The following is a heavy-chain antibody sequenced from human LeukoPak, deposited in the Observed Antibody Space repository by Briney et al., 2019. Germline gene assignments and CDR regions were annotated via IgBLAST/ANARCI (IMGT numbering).Heavy chain of an antibody. J-gene: IGHJ5*02. CDR2: LYSGGRA. CDR3: ARETPEGPYNWFDP. V-gene: IGHV3-66*01. Sequence: GGSLRLSCAASEFTVSNNYMSWVRQAPGKGLEWVSVLYSGGRAYYTDSVNGRFTISRDNSKNTLYLQMNSLRAEDTAVYYCARETPEGPYNWFDPWGQGTLVTVSS. CDR1: EFTVSNNY.